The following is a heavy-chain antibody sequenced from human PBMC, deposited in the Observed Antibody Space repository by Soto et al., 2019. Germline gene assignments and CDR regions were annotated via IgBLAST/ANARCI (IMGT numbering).Heavy chain of an antibody. J-gene: IGHJ4*02. Sequence: PGGSLRPSCAAFGFTFTNYAMSWVGQAPGKGREWVSGTIGRGVSSNYADSLKGRFSTSRDNSKNTFYQQMSNRRAEDTAVYYCAKDASPVGVDYFDHWGQGTLVTVSS. CDR3: AKDASPVGVDYFDH. V-gene: IGHV3-23*01. D-gene: IGHD1-26*01. CDR2: TIGRGVSS. CDR1: GFTFTNYA.